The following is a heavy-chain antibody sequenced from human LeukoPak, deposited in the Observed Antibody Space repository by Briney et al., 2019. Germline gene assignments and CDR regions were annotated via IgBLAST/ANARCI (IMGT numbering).Heavy chain of an antibody. D-gene: IGHD3-10*01. Sequence: ASVKVSCKASGYTFTGYYMHWVRQAPGQGLEWMGWINPNSGGTNYAQKFQGGVTMTRDTSISTAYMELSRLRSDDTAVYYCARGSSMVRGVIFLPFDYWGQGTLVTVSS. J-gene: IGHJ4*02. V-gene: IGHV1-2*02. CDR3: ARGSSMVRGVIFLPFDY. CDR2: INPNSGGT. CDR1: GYTFTGYY.